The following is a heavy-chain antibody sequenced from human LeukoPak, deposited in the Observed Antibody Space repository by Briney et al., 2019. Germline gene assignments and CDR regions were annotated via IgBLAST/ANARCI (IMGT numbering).Heavy chain of an antibody. Sequence: PGGSLRLSCAASGFTFSSYAMHWVRQAPGKGLAWVAVISYDGSNKYYADSVKGRFTISRDNSKNTLYLQMNSLRAEDTAVYYCAREESSSWYFKSAFDIWGQGTMVTVSS. V-gene: IGHV3-30*04. CDR2: ISYDGSNK. D-gene: IGHD6-13*01. J-gene: IGHJ3*02. CDR1: GFTFSSYA. CDR3: AREESSSWYFKSAFDI.